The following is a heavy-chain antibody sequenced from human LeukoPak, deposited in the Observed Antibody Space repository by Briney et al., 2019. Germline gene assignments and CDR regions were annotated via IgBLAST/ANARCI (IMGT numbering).Heavy chain of an antibody. CDR3: ASTIAAAANFDY. CDR1: GYSISSGYY. Sequence: PSETLPLTCAVSGYSISSGYYWGWIRQPPGKGLEWIGSIYHSGSTYYNPSLKSRVTISVDTSKNQFSLKLSSVTAADTAVYYCASTIAAAANFDYWGQGTLVTVSS. V-gene: IGHV4-38-2*01. J-gene: IGHJ4*02. CDR2: IYHSGST. D-gene: IGHD6-13*01.